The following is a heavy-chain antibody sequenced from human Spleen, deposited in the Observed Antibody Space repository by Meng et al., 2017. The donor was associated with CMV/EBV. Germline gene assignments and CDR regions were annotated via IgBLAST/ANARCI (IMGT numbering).Heavy chain of an antibody. CDR1: GFTFSNYG. CDR2: IRYDGSNK. Sequence: GESLKISCAASGFTFSNYGMHWVRQAPGKGLEWVAFIRYDGSNKYYADSVKGRFTIARDNSKNTLYLQMNSLRAEDTAVYYCAKDVRYCSSTSCHEAPWGQGTLVTVSS. J-gene: IGHJ5*02. D-gene: IGHD2-2*01. V-gene: IGHV3-30*02. CDR3: AKDVRYCSSTSCHEAP.